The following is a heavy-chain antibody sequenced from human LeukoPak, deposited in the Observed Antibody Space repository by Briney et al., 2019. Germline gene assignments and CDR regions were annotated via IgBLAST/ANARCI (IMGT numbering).Heavy chain of an antibody. V-gene: IGHV4-34*01. J-gene: IGHJ5*02. CDR3: ARGQGATVPQVGKNWFDP. Sequence: MTSETLSLTCAVYVDSFSSYYWNWIRQTPGKGLEWIGEVNESGGTNINPSLRSRVILSVDTSKNQFSLKLISMTAADTAIYYCARGQGATVPQVGKNWFDPWGQGTWVIVSS. CDR2: VNESGGT. CDR1: VDSFSSYY. D-gene: IGHD1-26*01.